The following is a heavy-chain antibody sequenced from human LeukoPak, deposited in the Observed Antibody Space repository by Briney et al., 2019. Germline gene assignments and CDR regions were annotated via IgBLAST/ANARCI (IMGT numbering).Heavy chain of an antibody. CDR1: GYTFTSYD. V-gene: IGHV1-8*01. J-gene: IGHJ6*02. D-gene: IGHD3-10*01. CDR3: AREMVRGVITYYYYGMDV. Sequence: GASVKVSCKASGYTFTSYDINWVRQATGQGLEWMGWMNPNSGNTGYAQKFQGRVTMTRNTSISTAYMELSSLRSEDTVVYYCAREMVRGVITYYYYGMDVWGQGTTVTVSS. CDR2: MNPNSGNT.